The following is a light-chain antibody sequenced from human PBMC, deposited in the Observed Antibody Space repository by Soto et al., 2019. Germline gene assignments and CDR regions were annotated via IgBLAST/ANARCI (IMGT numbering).Light chain of an antibody. CDR3: SSYTSSSTRV. V-gene: IGLV2-14*03. CDR2: EVS. J-gene: IGLJ1*01. Sequence: QSAMTQPASVSGSPGQSITMSCTGTSSDVGAYDFVSWYQQHPDKAPKLMIYEVSNRPSGVSNRFSGSKSVNTATLTISGLQAEDEAEYYCSSYTSSSTRVFGTGTKLTVL. CDR1: SSDVGAYDF.